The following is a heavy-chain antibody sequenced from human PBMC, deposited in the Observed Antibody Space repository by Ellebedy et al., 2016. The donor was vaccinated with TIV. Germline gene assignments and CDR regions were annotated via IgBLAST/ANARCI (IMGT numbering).Heavy chain of an antibody. Sequence: GESLKISXAASGFTFDDYGMSWVRHAPGKGLEWVSDINWNGGSTGYADSVKGRFTISRDNAKNSLYMQMNSLRVEDTALYYCARSGSYYGRWDYWGQGTLVIVSS. CDR2: INWNGGST. CDR3: ARSGSYYGRWDY. CDR1: GFTFDDYG. V-gene: IGHV3-20*04. J-gene: IGHJ4*02. D-gene: IGHD1-26*01.